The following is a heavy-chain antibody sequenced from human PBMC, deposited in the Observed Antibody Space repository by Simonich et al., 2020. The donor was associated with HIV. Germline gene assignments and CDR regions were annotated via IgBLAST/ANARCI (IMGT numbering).Heavy chain of an antibody. D-gene: IGHD6-13*01. CDR3: ARLTAGGLGEYFQH. J-gene: IGHJ1*01. V-gene: IGHV4-34*01. Sequence: QVQLQQWGAGLLKPSETLSLTCAVYGGSFSGYYWSWIRPPPGKGLEWIWEINHSGSTNYNPSLKSRVTISVDTSKNQFSLKLSSVTAADTAVYYCARLTAGGLGEYFQHWGQGTLVTVSS. CDR1: GGSFSGYY. CDR2: INHSGST.